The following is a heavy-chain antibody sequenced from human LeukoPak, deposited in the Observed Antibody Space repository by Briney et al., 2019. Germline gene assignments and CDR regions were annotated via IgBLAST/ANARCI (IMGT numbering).Heavy chain of an antibody. J-gene: IGHJ6*03. D-gene: IGHD5-18*01. CDR2: IRYDGSNK. CDR1: GFTFSSYG. V-gene: IGHV3-30*02. CDR3: TTDHIFSMGYSYGPIGTYYYYYMDV. Sequence: GGSLRLSCAASGFTFSSYGMHWVRQAPGKGLEWVAFIRYDGSNKYYADSVKGRFTISRDNSKNTLYLQMNSLRAEDTAVYYCTTDHIFSMGYSYGPIGTYYYYYMDVWGKGTTVTVSS.